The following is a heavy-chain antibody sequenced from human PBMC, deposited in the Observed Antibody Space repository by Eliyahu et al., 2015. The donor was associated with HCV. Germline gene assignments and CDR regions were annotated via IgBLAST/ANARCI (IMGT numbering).Heavy chain of an antibody. CDR1: GGSVSSGDYY. D-gene: IGHD2-2*01. Sequence: QVHLQESGPGLVKTSQTLSLTCTVSGGSVSSGDYYWSWXRQPPGKGLGWIGYIYYSGNTYYNPSLKSRLSMSVDSSKNQYSLELTSVTAADAAVYYCASSAPLGYCSSTSCSNAKYYFAYWGQGTQVTVSS. V-gene: IGHV4-30-4*08. CDR2: IYYSGNT. CDR3: ASSAPLGYCSSTSCSNAKYYFAY. J-gene: IGHJ4*02.